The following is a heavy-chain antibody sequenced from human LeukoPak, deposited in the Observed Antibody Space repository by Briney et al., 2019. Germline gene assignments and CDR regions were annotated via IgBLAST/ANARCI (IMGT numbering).Heavy chain of an antibody. CDR2: ISSSSSYI. Sequence: PGGSLRLSCAASGFTFSSYAMSWVRQAPGKGLEWVSSISSSSSYIYYADSVKGRFTISRDNAKNSLYLQMNSLRAEDTAVYYCASNARYYGSGSYSIWGQGTLVTVSS. CDR3: ASNARYYGSGSYSI. CDR1: GFTFSSYA. V-gene: IGHV3-21*01. J-gene: IGHJ4*02. D-gene: IGHD3-10*01.